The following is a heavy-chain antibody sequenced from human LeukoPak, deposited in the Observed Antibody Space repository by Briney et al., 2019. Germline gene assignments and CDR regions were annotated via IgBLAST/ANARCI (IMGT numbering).Heavy chain of an antibody. Sequence: GGSLRLSCAASGFTFSSYWMSWVRQAPGKGLEWVANIKEDGSEKYYVDSVKGRFTVSRDNAKNSLYLQMNSLRAEDTAVYYCARVRGIAVAGTASIYFDYWGQGTLVTVSS. CDR3: ARVRGIAVAGTASIYFDY. J-gene: IGHJ4*02. V-gene: IGHV3-7*01. D-gene: IGHD6-19*01. CDR2: IKEDGSEK. CDR1: GFTFSSYW.